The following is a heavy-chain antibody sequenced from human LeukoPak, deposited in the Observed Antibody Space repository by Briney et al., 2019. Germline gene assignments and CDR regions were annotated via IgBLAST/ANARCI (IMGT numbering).Heavy chain of an antibody. Sequence: GGSLRLSCAASGFTFSSYAMHWVRQAPGKGLEWVAVISYDGSNKYYADSVKGRLSISRDNSKTTLYLQMNSLRAEDTAVYYCARDLQDIVVVPAAPYYYYGMDVWGQGTTVTVSS. J-gene: IGHJ6*02. CDR2: ISYDGSNK. CDR1: GFTFSSYA. D-gene: IGHD2-2*01. CDR3: ARDLQDIVVVPAAPYYYYGMDV. V-gene: IGHV3-30-3*01.